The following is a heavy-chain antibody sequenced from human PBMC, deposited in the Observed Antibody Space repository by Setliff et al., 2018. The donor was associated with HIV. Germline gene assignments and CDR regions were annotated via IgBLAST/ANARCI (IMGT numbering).Heavy chain of an antibody. CDR1: GFIFSSYA. J-gene: IGHJ4*02. D-gene: IGHD3-3*01. Sequence: GGSLRLSCAASGFIFSSYAMSWVRQAPGKGLEWVALIWYDASKKEYSDSVKGRFNILRDDSKKTAYLQMNSLRDEDTAVYYCVKDVLKFWSGSGALDFWGPGTLVTVSS. CDR2: IWYDASKK. CDR3: VKDVLKFWSGSGALDF. V-gene: IGHV3-33*06.